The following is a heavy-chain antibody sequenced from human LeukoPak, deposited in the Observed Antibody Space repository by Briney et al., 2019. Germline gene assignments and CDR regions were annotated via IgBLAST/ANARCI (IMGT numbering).Heavy chain of an antibody. D-gene: IGHD6-13*01. CDR2: ISAYNGNT. CDR3: ARGSIAAAKTGAFDI. J-gene: IGHJ3*02. CDR1: GYTFTSYG. V-gene: IGHV1-18*01. Sequence: ASVKVSCKASGYTFTSYGISWVRQAPGQGLEWMGWISAYNGNTNYAQKLQGRVTMTTDTSTSTAYMELRSLRSDDTAAYYCARGSIAAAKTGAFDIWGQGTMVTVSS.